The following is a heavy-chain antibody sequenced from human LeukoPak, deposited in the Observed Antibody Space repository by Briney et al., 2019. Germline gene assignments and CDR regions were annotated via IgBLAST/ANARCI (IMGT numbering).Heavy chain of an antibody. J-gene: IGHJ6*03. D-gene: IGHD6-13*01. V-gene: IGHV4-59*01. CDR3: ARVVAAAAYYYYMDV. CDR1: GGSISSYY. Sequence: PETLSLTCTVSGGSISSYYWSWIRQPPGKGLEWIGYIYYSGSTNYNPSLKSRVTISVDTSKNQFSLKLSSVTAADTAVYYCARVVAAAAYYYYMDVWGKGTTVTVSS. CDR2: IYYSGST.